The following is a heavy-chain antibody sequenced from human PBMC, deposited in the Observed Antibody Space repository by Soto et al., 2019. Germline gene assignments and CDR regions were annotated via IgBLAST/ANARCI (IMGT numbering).Heavy chain of an antibody. D-gene: IGHD3-3*01. Sequence: PGGSLRLSCAASGFTFSSYSMNWVRQAPGKGLEWVSSISSSSSYIYYADSVKGRFTISRDNAKNSLYLQMNSLRVEDTAVYYCARVLYYDFWSGYPNYGMDVWGQGTTVTVSS. CDR1: GFTFSSYS. CDR2: ISSSSSYI. CDR3: ARVLYYDFWSGYPNYGMDV. J-gene: IGHJ6*02. V-gene: IGHV3-21*01.